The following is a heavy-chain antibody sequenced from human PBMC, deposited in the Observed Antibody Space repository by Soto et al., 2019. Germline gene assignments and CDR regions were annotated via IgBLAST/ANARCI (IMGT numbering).Heavy chain of an antibody. J-gene: IGHJ3*02. V-gene: IGHV4-59*01. CDR1: GGSISSYY. Sequence: PSEALSLTCSVSGGSISSYYWSWIRQPPGKGLEWIGYIYYSGSTNYNPSLKSRVTISVDTSKNQFSLKLSSVTAADTAVYYCARVPYYYDSSDAFDIWGQGTMVT. CDR2: IYYSGST. D-gene: IGHD3-22*01. CDR3: ARVPYYYDSSDAFDI.